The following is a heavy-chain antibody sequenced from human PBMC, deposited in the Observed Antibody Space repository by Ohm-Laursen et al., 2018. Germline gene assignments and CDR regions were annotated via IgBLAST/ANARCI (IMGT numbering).Heavy chain of an antibody. CDR2: IKRKADGETT. CDR3: TTSYYYDSSGYFAD. CDR1: GFTFSNAW. J-gene: IGHJ4*02. V-gene: IGHV3-15*01. D-gene: IGHD3-22*01. Sequence: SLRLSCTASGFTFSNAWMSWVRQAPGKGLEWVGRIKRKADGETTDYAAPVKDRFTISRDDSKNTLYLQMNSLKTEDTAVYYCTTSYYYDSSGYFADWGQGTLVTVSS.